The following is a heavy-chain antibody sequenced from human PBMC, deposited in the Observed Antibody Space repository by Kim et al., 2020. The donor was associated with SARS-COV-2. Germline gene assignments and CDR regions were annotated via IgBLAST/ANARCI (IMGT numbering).Heavy chain of an antibody. V-gene: IGHV7-4-1*02. D-gene: IGHD3-3*01. Sequence: ASVKVSCKASGYTFTSYAMNWVRQAPGQGLEWMGWINTNTGNPTYAQGFTGRFVFSLDTSVSTAYLQISSLKAEDTAVYYCARRSRMRYDFWSGYYTGVGGSDQNYYYYGMDVWGQGTTVTVSS. J-gene: IGHJ6*02. CDR1: GYTFTSYA. CDR2: INTNTGNP. CDR3: ARRSRMRYDFWSGYYTGVGGSDQNYYYYGMDV.